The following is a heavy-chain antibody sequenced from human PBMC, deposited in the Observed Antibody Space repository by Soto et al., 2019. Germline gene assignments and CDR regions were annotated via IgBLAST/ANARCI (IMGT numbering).Heavy chain of an antibody. D-gene: IGHD3-22*01. CDR3: AREHYYDSSGYPYYFDY. V-gene: IGHV2-70*04. CDR1: GFSRSASGIR. J-gene: IGHJ4*02. Sequence: SGPTLVNPTQTLTLTCPFSGFSRSASGIRVSWIRQPPGKALERLSRIDWNDDKFYSTSLKTRLTISKDTSKNQVVLTMTNMDPVDTATYYCAREHYYDSSGYPYYFDYWGQGTLVTSPQ. CDR2: IDWNDDK.